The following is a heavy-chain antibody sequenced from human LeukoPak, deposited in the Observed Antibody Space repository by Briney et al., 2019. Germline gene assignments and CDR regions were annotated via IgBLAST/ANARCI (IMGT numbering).Heavy chain of an antibody. CDR2: MNPNSGNT. CDR3: ARGARGYCSGGSCLYDY. CDR1: GYTFTSYD. D-gene: IGHD2-15*01. Sequence: ASVRVSCKASGYTFTSYDINWVRQATGQGLEWVGWMNPNSGNTGYAQKFQGRVTMTRNTSISTAYMGLSSLRSEDTAVYYCARGARGYCSGGSCLYDYWGQGTLVTVSS. V-gene: IGHV1-8*01. J-gene: IGHJ4*02.